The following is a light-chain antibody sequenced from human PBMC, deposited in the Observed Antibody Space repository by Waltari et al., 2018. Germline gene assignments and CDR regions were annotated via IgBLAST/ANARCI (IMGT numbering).Light chain of an antibody. J-gene: IGKJ1*01. CDR1: QSISSW. V-gene: IGKV1-5*03. Sequence: DIQMTQSPSTLSASVGDRVIITCRASQSISSWLAWYQQKPGKAPKLLIYKASNLESGVPSRFSGNGSGTEFTLTISSLQAEDVAIYYCHQYYSSPLTFGQGTKVEIK. CDR3: HQYYSSPLT. CDR2: KAS.